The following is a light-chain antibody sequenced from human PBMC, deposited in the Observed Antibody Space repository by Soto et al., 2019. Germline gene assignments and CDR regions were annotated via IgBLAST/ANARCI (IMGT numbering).Light chain of an antibody. CDR2: KDT. CDR1: SSNIGCCS. V-gene: IGLV1-51*02. J-gene: IGLJ2*01. CDR3: GTWDSSLSGMV. Sequence: HSVLTQPPSVSAAPGQKVTISCSGSSSNIGCCSVSWYQQLPGTAPQLLIYKDTERPSGIPDRFSGSKSGTSATLGITRLQTGDEADYYCGTWDSSLSGMVFGGGTKVTVL.